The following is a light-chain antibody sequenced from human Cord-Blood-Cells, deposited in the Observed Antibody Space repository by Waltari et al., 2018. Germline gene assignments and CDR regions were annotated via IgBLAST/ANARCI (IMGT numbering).Light chain of an antibody. V-gene: IGKV3-11*01. CDR1: QSVSSY. Sequence: EIVVTKSPATLSLFTGERATLSCRAIQSVSSYFAWYQQKPGQAPRLLIYDASNRSTGIPARFSGSGSGTDFTLPISSLEPEDFAVYYRQQRSNWLTFGGGTKVEIK. CDR3: QQRSNWLT. J-gene: IGKJ4*01. CDR2: DAS.